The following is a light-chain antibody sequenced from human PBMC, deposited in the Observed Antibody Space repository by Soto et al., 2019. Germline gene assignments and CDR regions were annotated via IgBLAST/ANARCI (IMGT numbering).Light chain of an antibody. J-gene: IGLJ1*01. CDR3: YSYTTSSTYV. CDR2: DVS. V-gene: IGLV2-14*01. Sequence: QSVLTQPASVSGSPGQSITISCSGTSSDVGGYNYVSWYQQHPGKAPQVMIYDVSNRPSGVSNRFSGSKSGNMASLTISGLQAEDEADYYCYSYTTSSTYVFGTGTKVTVL. CDR1: SSDVGGYNY.